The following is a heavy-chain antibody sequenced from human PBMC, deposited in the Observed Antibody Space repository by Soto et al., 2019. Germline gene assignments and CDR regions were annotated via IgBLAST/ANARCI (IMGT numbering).Heavy chain of an antibody. CDR3: ARENTATYAFDI. V-gene: IGHV4-30-4*01. D-gene: IGHD5-18*01. Sequence: KPSETLSLTCTVSGDSIGSGDIYWSGIRQPPGKGLEWIGYIYHSARTYYNPSLRSRVTISVDTSTKQFSLKLTSVTAADTAVYYCARENTATYAFDIWGKGTMVTVS. J-gene: IGHJ3*02. CDR1: GDSIGSGDIY. CDR2: IYHSART.